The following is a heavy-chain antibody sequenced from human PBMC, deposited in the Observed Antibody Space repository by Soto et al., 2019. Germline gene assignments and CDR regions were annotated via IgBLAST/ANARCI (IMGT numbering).Heavy chain of an antibody. CDR3: AKDMAVDGTCKLGCDFVC. CDR1: GFTFSSYG. CDR2: ISYDGSKK. D-gene: IGHD7-27*01. V-gene: IGHV3-30*18. Sequence: QVQLVESGGGVVQPGRSLRLSCAASGFTFSSYGLHWVRQAPGKGLEWLAVISYDGSKKYYADSVKGRFTIARDNSKNTLYLQMDSLRAEDTAHYYCAKDMAVDGTCKLGCDFVCWGQGTLVTVSS. J-gene: IGHJ4*02.